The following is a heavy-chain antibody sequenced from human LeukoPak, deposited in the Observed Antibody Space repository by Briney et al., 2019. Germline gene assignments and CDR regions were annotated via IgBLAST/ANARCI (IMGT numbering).Heavy chain of an antibody. D-gene: IGHD5-24*01. CDR2: INPNRGGT. Sequence: ASVKVSCKASGYTFTDYFIHWVRQAPGQGLEWMGRINPNRGGTNYAQKFQGRVTMTRDSSISTAYMELSSLRSDDTAVYFCAREEMAIIRFSFWSQGTLVTVSS. CDR3: AREEMAIIRFSF. CDR1: GYTFTDYF. J-gene: IGHJ4*02. V-gene: IGHV1-2*06.